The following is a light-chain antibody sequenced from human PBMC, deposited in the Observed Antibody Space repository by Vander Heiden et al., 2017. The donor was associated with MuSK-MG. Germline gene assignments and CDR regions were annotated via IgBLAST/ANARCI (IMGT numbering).Light chain of an antibody. CDR2: QDS. V-gene: IGLV3-1*01. CDR1: KLGDKY. Sequence: SYELTQPPSVSVSPGQTASITCSGDKLGDKYACWYQQKPGQSPVLVIYQDSKRPSGIPERFSGSNSGNTATLTISGTQAMDEDDYYCQAWDSSPVFGGGTKLTVL. CDR3: QAWDSSPV. J-gene: IGLJ2*01.